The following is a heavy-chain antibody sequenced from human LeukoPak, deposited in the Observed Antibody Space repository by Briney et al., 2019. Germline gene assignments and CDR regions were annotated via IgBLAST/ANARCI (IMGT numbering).Heavy chain of an antibody. J-gene: IGHJ4*02. V-gene: IGHV4-31*03. D-gene: IGHD3-22*01. CDR1: GGSISSGGYY. Sequence: SQTLSLTCTVSGGSISSGGYYWSWIRQHPEKGLEWIGYIYYTGSTFYNPSLKSRVIISVDTSKNQFSPRLSSVTVADTAVYYCARDRGYDSSGYYWDHWGQGTLVTVSS. CDR2: IYYTGST. CDR3: ARDRGYDSSGYYWDH.